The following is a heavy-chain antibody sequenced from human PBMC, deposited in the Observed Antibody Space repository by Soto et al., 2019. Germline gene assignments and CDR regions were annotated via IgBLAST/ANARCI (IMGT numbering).Heavy chain of an antibody. CDR2: ISAYNGNT. CDR1: GYTFTSYG. J-gene: IGHJ4*02. Sequence: ASVKVSCKASGYTFTSYGISWVRQAPGQGLEWMGWISAYNGNTNYAQKLQGRVTMTTDTSTSTAYMELRSLRSDDTAVYYCARTPMGPEQWLAGDYSGQGTLVNLSS. D-gene: IGHD6-19*01. V-gene: IGHV1-18*01. CDR3: ARTPMGPEQWLAGDY.